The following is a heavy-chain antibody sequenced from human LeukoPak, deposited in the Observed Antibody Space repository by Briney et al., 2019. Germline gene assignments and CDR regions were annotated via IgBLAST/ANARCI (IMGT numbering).Heavy chain of an antibody. J-gene: IGHJ6*03. CDR3: GKFRGQWLASYYYYYMDV. CDR2: ISGSGGST. V-gene: IGHV3-23*01. D-gene: IGHD6-19*01. CDR1: GFTFSSYA. Sequence: PGGSLRLSCAASGFTFSSYAMSWVRQAPGKGLEWVSAISGSGGSTYYADSVKGRFTISRDNSKNTLYLQMNSLRAEDTAVYYCGKFRGQWLASYYYYYMDVWGKGTTVTVSS.